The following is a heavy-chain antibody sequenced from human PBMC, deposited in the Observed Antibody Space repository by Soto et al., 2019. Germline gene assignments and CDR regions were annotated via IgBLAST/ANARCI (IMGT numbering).Heavy chain of an antibody. D-gene: IGHD2-15*01. V-gene: IGHV1-18*01. Sequence: ASVKVSCKASGYTFNTYGITWVRQAPGQGLEWMAWINAYNGNRIYAQNFQGRVTVTTDTSTSAAYMELMSLTFDDTAVYFCARDRDRVADIWGLGTMVTVSS. J-gene: IGHJ3*02. CDR1: GYTFNTYG. CDR3: ARDRDRVADI. CDR2: INAYNGNR.